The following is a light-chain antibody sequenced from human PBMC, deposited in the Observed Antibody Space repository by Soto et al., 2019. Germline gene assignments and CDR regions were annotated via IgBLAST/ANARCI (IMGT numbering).Light chain of an antibody. CDR2: KAS. V-gene: IGKV1-5*03. J-gene: IGKJ1*01. Sequence: DIQMAQSPSTLSGSVGDRVTITRRASQTISSWLAWYQQTPGKAPKILIYKASTLKSGVPSRFRGSGSGTEFTLTISSLQPDDFATYYCQHYNSYSEAFGQGTKVDIK. CDR3: QHYNSYSEA. CDR1: QTISSW.